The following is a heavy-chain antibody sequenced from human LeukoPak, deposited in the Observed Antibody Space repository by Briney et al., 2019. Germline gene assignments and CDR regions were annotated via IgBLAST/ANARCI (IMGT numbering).Heavy chain of an antibody. V-gene: IGHV4-38-2*02. Sequence: SETLSLTCTVSGYSISSGYYWGWIRQPPGKGLEWIGSIYHSGSTYYNPSLKSRVTISVDTSKNQFSLKLSSVTAADTAVYYCARDGVGVVGATWFDPWGQGTLVTVSS. J-gene: IGHJ5*02. CDR1: GYSISSGYY. CDR3: ARDGVGVVGATWFDP. CDR2: IYHSGST. D-gene: IGHD1-26*01.